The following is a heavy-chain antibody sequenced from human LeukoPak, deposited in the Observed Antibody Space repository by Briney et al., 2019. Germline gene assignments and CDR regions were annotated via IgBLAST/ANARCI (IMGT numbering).Heavy chain of an antibody. Sequence: SETLSLTCAVSGGSISSSNWWSWVRQPPGKGLEWIGEIYHSGSTNYNPSLKSRVTISVDKSKNQFSLKLSSVTAADTAVYYCARLVAAAGTEYFDLWGRGTLVTVSS. V-gene: IGHV4-4*02. CDR1: GGSISSSNW. CDR3: ARLVAAAGTEYFDL. J-gene: IGHJ2*01. D-gene: IGHD6-13*01. CDR2: IYHSGST.